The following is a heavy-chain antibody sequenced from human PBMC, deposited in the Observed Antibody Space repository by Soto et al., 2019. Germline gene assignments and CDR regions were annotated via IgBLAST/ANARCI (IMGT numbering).Heavy chain of an antibody. J-gene: IGHJ4*02. V-gene: IGHV4-30-4*01. D-gene: IGHD6-13*01. CDR2: IYYSGST. CDR3: ARDGGIAAAGTFDY. CDR1: GGSISSGDYY. Sequence: NPSETLSLTCTVSGGSISSGDYYWSWIRQPPGKGLEWIGYIYYSGSTYYNPSLKSRVTISVDTSKNQFSLKLSSVTAADTAVYYCARDGGIAAAGTFDYWGQGTLVTVSS.